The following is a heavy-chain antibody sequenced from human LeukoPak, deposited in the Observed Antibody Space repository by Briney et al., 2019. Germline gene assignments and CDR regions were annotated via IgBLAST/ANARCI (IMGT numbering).Heavy chain of an antibody. D-gene: IGHD5-18*01. Sequence: GASVKVSCKASGGTFSSYAISWVRQAPGQGLEWMGEIIPIFGTASYAQKFQGRVTITTDESTSTAYMELSSLRSEDTAVYYCARNSYGFLGIDYWGQGTLVTVSS. CDR1: GGTFSSYA. CDR2: IIPIFGTA. J-gene: IGHJ4*02. CDR3: ARNSYGFLGIDY. V-gene: IGHV1-69*05.